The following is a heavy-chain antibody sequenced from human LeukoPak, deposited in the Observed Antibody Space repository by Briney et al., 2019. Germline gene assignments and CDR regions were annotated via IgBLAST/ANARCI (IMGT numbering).Heavy chain of an antibody. Sequence: PSETLSLTCAVYGGSFSGYYWSWIRQPPGRGLEWIGSIYHSGSTYYTPSLKSRVTISVDTSKNQFSLKLSSVTAADTAVYYCAKEEYFFDSWGQGTLVTVSS. CDR3: AKEEYFFDS. CDR2: IYHSGST. J-gene: IGHJ4*02. CDR1: GGSFSGYY. V-gene: IGHV4-34*01.